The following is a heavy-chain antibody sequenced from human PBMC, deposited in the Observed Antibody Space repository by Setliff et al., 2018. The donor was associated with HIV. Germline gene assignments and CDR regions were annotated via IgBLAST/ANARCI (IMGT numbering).Heavy chain of an antibody. Sequence: SETLSLTCAVSGGSISSSNWWSWVRQPPGKGLEWIGEINHSGSTNYSPSLKSRVTISVDTSKNQFSLNLSSVTAADTAVYYCARAGYELGQYNWFDPWGQGTLVTVSS. CDR2: INHSGST. V-gene: IGHV4-4*02. J-gene: IGHJ5*02. D-gene: IGHD2-2*01. CDR3: ARAGYELGQYNWFDP. CDR1: GGSISSSNW.